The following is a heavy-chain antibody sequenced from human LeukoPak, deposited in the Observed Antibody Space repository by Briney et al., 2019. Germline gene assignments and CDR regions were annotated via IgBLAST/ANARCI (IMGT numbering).Heavy chain of an antibody. V-gene: IGHV3-66*02. D-gene: IGHD6-6*01. CDR3: ARDTDRTSSRYFDY. CDR2: IYSDGST. CDR1: GVTVSINY. J-gene: IGHJ4*02. Sequence: GGSLRLSCAVSGVTVSINYMTSVRQAPGKGLEWVSVIYSDGSTYYADSVKGRFTISRDNSKNTLYLQMNSLRADDTAVYYCARDTDRTSSRYFDYWGQGTLVTVSS.